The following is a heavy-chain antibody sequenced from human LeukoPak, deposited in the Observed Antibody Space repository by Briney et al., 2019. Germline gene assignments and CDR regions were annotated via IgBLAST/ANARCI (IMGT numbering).Heavy chain of an antibody. Sequence: GGSLRLSCAASGFTVSGNYMSWVRQAPGRGLEWVSVIYGGGSTYYADSVKGRVDISRDKSKNTPYLQMKSPVAEETTVDYCAGGGRGVSVDWGQGTLVTVSS. J-gene: IGHJ4*02. V-gene: IGHV3-53*01. D-gene: IGHD3-16*01. CDR2: IYGGGST. CDR3: AGGGRGVSVD. CDR1: GFTVSGNY.